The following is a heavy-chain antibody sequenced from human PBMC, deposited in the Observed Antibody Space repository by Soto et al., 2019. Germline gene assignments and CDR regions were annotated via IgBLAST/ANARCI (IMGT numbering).Heavy chain of an antibody. CDR1: GGSISSYY. J-gene: IGHJ2*01. V-gene: IGHV4-59*08. Sequence: SETLSLTCTVSGGSISSYYWSWIRQPPGKELKWIGYIYYSGNTNYNPSLKSRVTISVDTSRNQFSLKLTSVTAADTAVYYCARRYYDFWSGLHYWYFDLWGRGALVTVSS. CDR3: ARRYYDFWSGLHYWYFDL. D-gene: IGHD3-3*01. CDR2: IYYSGNT.